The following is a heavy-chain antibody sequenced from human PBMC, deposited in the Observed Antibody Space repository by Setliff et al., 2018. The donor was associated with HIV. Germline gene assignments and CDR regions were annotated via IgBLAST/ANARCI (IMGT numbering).Heavy chain of an antibody. Sequence: LSLTCTVSGGSISSSSYYWGWIRQPPGKGLEWIGSIYYSGSTYYNPSLKSRVTISVDTSKNQFSLKLSSVTAADTAVYYCARLRGSYDFSNWFDPWGQGTQVTVSS. CDR2: IYYSGST. J-gene: IGHJ5*02. CDR1: GGSISSSSYY. D-gene: IGHD3-3*01. CDR3: ARLRGSYDFSNWFDP. V-gene: IGHV4-39*01.